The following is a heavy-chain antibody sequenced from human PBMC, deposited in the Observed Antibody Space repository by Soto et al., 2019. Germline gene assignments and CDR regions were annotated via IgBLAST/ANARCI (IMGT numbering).Heavy chain of an antibody. CDR2: ITPHNANT. V-gene: IGHV1-18*01. Sequence: QVQLVQSGDEVKKPVASVKVSCKASGYIFVNYGIAWVRQAPGQGLEWLGWITPHNANTHNPTKANGRLTMTTDTSPSTAYMDLGSLTSDDTAVYYCAMVDNYVTPTPQDVWGQGTTVTVSS. CDR1: GYIFVNYG. CDR3: AMVDNYVTPTPQDV. D-gene: IGHD3-16*01. J-gene: IGHJ6*02.